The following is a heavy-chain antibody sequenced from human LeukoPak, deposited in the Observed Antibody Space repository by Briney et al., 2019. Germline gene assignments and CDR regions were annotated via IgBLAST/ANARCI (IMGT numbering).Heavy chain of an antibody. CDR1: GFTFSNYP. CDR3: ARARGTAVPAAKLDC. V-gene: IGHV3-64*01. D-gene: IGHD2-2*01. CDR2: ININGDRT. Sequence: PGGSLRLSCAASGFTFSNYPMHWVRQAPGKGLEYVSAININGDRTYYANSVKGRFTISRDNSKNTLYLQMGSLRAEDMAVYYCARARGTAVPAAKLDCWGQGTLVTVSS. J-gene: IGHJ4*02.